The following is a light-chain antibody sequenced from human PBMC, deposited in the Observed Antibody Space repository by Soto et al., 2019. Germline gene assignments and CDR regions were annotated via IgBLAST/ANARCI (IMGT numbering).Light chain of an antibody. J-gene: IGLJ3*02. CDR1: SSDVGGYNY. CDR3: CSYAGSYDWV. V-gene: IGLV2-11*01. Sequence: QSALTQPRSVSGAPGQTVTISCTGTSSDVGGYNYVSWYQQHPGKATKVLIYEVTKRPSGVPDRFSGSKSGNTASLTISGLQAEDEADYYCCSYAGSYDWVFGGGTKLTV. CDR2: EVT.